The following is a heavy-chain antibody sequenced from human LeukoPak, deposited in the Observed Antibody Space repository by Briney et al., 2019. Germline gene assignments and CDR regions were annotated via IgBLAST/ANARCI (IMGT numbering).Heavy chain of an antibody. J-gene: IGHJ4*02. CDR1: GFSFSRHG. CDR2: ISYDGSNK. V-gene: IGHV3-30*18. D-gene: IGHD1-26*01. Sequence: QPGRSLRHSCEASGFSFSRHGMHWVRQAPGKGLEWVAVISYDGSNKYYADSVKGRFTISRDNSKSTLYMQMNSLRAEDTAVYYCAKGFEWELLAYFDYWGQGTLVTVSS. CDR3: AKGFEWELLAYFDY.